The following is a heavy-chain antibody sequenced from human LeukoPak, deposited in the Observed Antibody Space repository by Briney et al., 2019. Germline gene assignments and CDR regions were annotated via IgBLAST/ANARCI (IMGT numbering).Heavy chain of an antibody. V-gene: IGHV4-59*01. D-gene: IGHD6-13*01. CDR1: GGSINNYY. CDR2: IYYSGST. J-gene: IGHJ6*03. CDR3: ARVLAAGTGGYYYYYYMDV. Sequence: SETLSLTCTVSGGSINNYYWNWIRQPPGKGLEWIGYIYYSGSTNYNPSLKSRVTISVDTSKNQFSLKLSSVTAADTAVYYCARVLAAGTGGYYYYYYMDVWGKGTTVTVSS.